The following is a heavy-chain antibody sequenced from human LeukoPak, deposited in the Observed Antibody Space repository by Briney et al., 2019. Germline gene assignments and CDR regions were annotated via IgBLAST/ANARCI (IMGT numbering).Heavy chain of an antibody. CDR3: ARAGYYDILTGYKTAFDI. Sequence: GASVKVSCKASGYTFTSYGFSWVRQAPGQGLEWMGWITTYNGTANYAQKLQGRVTMTTDTSTSTAYMELRSLRSDDTAVYYCARAGYYDILTGYKTAFDIWGQGTMVTVSS. CDR1: GYTFTSYG. J-gene: IGHJ3*02. CDR2: ITTYNGTA. D-gene: IGHD3-9*01. V-gene: IGHV1-18*01.